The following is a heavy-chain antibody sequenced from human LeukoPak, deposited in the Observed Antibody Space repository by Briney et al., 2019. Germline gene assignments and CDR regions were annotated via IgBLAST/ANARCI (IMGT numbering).Heavy chain of an antibody. D-gene: IGHD3-10*01. J-gene: IGHJ4*02. CDR1: GYSISSGYY. Sequence: SETLSLTCTVSGYSISSGYYWGWIRQPPGKGLEWIGSIYHSGSTYYNPSLKSRVTISVDTSKNQFSLKLSSVTAADTAVYYCARGSEEVRGVIIPIGYWGQGTLVTVSS. CDR3: ARGSEEVRGVIIPIGY. CDR2: IYHSGST. V-gene: IGHV4-38-2*02.